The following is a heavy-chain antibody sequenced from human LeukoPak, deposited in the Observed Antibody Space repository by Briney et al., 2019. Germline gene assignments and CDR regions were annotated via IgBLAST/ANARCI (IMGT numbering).Heavy chain of an antibody. D-gene: IGHD3-10*01. Sequence: GRSLRLSCAASGFPLSNYVIHWVRQAPGKGLEWVAVISNDGANKYYGDAVKGRFSISRDNSKNTVYLQMNSLRAEDTAVYYCAKDRDRRLLWFGELSPNWFDPWGQGTLVTVSS. CDR3: AKDRDRRLLWFGELSPNWFDP. V-gene: IGHV3-30*18. CDR1: GFPLSNYV. J-gene: IGHJ5*02. CDR2: ISNDGANK.